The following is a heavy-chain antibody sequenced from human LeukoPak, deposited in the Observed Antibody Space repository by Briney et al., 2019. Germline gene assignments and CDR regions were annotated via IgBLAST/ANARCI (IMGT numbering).Heavy chain of an antibody. J-gene: IGHJ4*02. CDR2: IRSKAYGGTT. V-gene: IGHV3-49*04. CDR1: GFTFGDYA. Sequence: TGGSLRLPCTASGFTFGDYAMSWVRQAPGKGLEWVGFIRSKAYGGTTEYAASVKGRFTISRDDSKSIAYLQMNSLKTEDTAVYYCTRVSVDTAMVYWGQGTLVTVSS. D-gene: IGHD5-18*01. CDR3: TRVSVDTAMVY.